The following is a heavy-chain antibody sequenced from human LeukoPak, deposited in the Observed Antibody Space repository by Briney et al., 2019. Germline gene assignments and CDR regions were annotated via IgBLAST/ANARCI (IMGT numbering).Heavy chain of an antibody. CDR3: AREDVVLGDAVRYYYYGMDV. Sequence: AASVTLSCKASAYNFISYYMHWIRQAPGQGLEWMGIINPSGGSTSYSQKFQDRVTMTRDTSTSTMYMELSSLKSEDTAVYCCAREDVVLGDAVRYYYYGMDVWGQGTTVTVSS. J-gene: IGHJ6*02. CDR1: AYNFISYY. D-gene: IGHD3-10*02. CDR2: INPSGGST. V-gene: IGHV1-46*01.